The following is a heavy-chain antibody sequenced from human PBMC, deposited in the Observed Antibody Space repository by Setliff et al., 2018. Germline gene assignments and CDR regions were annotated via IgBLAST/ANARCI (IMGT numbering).Heavy chain of an antibody. D-gene: IGHD2-15*01. CDR2: MNPNSGHT. CDR1: GYTFTSYD. CDR3: ARGSRSGGKGGYNWFDP. V-gene: IGHV1-8*03. J-gene: IGHJ5*02. Sequence: ASVKVSCKASGYTFTSYDINWVRQATGQGLEWMGWMNPNSGHTGYAQKFQGRVTITRNTSISTTYMELSSLRSEDTAVYYCARGSRSGGKGGYNWFDPWGQGTLVTVSS.